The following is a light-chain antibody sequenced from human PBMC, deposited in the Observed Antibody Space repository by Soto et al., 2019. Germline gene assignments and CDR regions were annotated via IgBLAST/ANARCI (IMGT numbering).Light chain of an antibody. V-gene: IGKV3-20*01. J-gene: IGKJ1*01. Sequence: EIVLTQSPGTLSLSPGERATLSCRASQSVNGRHLAWYQQKPGQAPRLLIYAASSRATGIPDRFSGSGSGTDFTLTINRLEPEDVAVYFCQEYSTSQTFGQGTKVEIK. CDR1: QSVNGRH. CDR2: AAS. CDR3: QEYSTSQT.